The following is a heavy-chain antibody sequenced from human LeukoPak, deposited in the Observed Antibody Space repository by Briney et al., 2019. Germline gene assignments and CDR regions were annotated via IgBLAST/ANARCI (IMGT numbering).Heavy chain of an antibody. J-gene: IGHJ4*02. CDR3: ARDSNNWNDGSIDY. CDR1: GLTFRNYW. D-gene: IGHD1-1*01. V-gene: IGHV3-7*01. CDR2: IKQDGSDK. Sequence: GGSLRLSCAASGLTFRNYWMSWVRQAPGKGLEWVANIKQDGSDKFYVDSVNGRITISRDNAKNSLYLQMNSLRAEDTAVYYCARDSNNWNDGSIDYWGQGTLVTVSS.